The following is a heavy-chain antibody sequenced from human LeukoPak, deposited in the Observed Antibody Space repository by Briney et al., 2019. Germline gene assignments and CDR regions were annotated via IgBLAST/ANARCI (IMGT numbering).Heavy chain of an antibody. D-gene: IGHD6-13*01. Sequence: KSSETLSLTCTVSGGSISSSSYYWGWIRQPPGKGLEWIGSIHYSGSTNYNPSLKSRVTISVDTSKNQFSLKLSSVTAADTAVYYCARGAAATYWGQGTLVTVSS. CDR1: GGSISSSSYY. CDR2: IHYSGST. CDR3: ARGAAATY. J-gene: IGHJ4*02. V-gene: IGHV4-39*07.